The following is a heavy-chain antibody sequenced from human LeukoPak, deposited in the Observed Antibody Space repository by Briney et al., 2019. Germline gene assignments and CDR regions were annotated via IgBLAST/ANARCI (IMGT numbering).Heavy chain of an antibody. CDR3: ARDKRRIAVAGTPQLPGYYYYGMDV. D-gene: IGHD6-19*01. V-gene: IGHV4-59*01. CDR2: IYYSGST. J-gene: IGHJ6*04. CDR1: GGSISSYY. Sequence: SETLSLTCTVSGGSISSYYWSWIRQPPGKGLEWIGYIYYSGSTNYNPSLKSRVTISVDTSKNQFSLKLSSVTAADTAVYYCARDKRRIAVAGTPQLPGYYYYGMDVWGKGTTVTVSS.